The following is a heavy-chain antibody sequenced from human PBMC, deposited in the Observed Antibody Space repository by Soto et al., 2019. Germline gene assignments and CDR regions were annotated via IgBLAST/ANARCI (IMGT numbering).Heavy chain of an antibody. V-gene: IGHV4-30-4*01. Sequence: SETLSLTCTVSGGSTSSGDYYWSWIRQPPGKGLEWIGYIYYSGSTYYNPSLKSRVTISVDTSKNQFSLKLSSVTAADTAVYYCARARDGHYFDYWGQGTLVTVSS. CDR2: IYYSGST. J-gene: IGHJ4*02. CDR1: GGSTSSGDYY. CDR3: ARARDGHYFDY.